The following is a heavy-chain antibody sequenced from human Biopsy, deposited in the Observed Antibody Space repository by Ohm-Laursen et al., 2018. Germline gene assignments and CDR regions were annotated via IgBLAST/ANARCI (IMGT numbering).Heavy chain of an antibody. D-gene: IGHD5-24*01. CDR3: ASAGYNPDWNLDL. J-gene: IGHJ2*01. CDR1: GFTFSDYA. V-gene: IGHV3-30*03. CDR2: SSYDGSNT. Sequence: SLRLSCAASGFTFSDYALHWVRQAPGKGPEWVAVSSYDGSNTYHADSVKGRFTISRDNSKNTLFLQMNSLRAADTAVYYCASAGYNPDWNLDLWGRGTRVTVSS.